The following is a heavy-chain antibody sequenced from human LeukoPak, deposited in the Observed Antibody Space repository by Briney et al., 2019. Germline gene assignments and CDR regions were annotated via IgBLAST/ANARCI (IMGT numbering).Heavy chain of an antibody. J-gene: IGHJ3*02. CDR2: IYYSGST. D-gene: IGHD3-22*01. CDR1: GGSFSGYY. Sequence: SETLSLTCAVYGGSFSGYYWSWIRQPPGKGLEWIGSIYYSGSTYYNPSLKSRVTISVDTSKNQFSLKLSSVTAADTAVYYCARHVATMMVDAFDIWGQGTMVTVSS. CDR3: ARHVATMMVDAFDI. V-gene: IGHV4-34*01.